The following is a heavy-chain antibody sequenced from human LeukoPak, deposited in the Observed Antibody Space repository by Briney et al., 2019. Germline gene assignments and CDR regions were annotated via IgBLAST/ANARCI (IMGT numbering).Heavy chain of an antibody. CDR1: GFTFSSYA. V-gene: IGHV3-30-3*01. CDR2: ISYDGSNK. CDR3: ARGSVGGMVTAIRY. Sequence: PGRSLRLSCAASGFTFSSYAMHWVRQAPGKGLEWAAVISYDGSNKYYADSVKGRFTISRDNSKNTLYLQMNSLRAEDTAVYYCARGSVGGMVTAIRYWGQGTLVTVSS. D-gene: IGHD2-21*02. J-gene: IGHJ4*02.